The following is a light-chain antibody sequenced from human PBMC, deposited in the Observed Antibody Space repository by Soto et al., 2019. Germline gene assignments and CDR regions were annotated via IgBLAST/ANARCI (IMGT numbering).Light chain of an antibody. V-gene: IGKV1-27*01. CDR2: AAS. CDR1: QGIRNF. CDR3: QNYSSVPV. Sequence: DIQMTQSPTSLSASVGDRVTITCRASQGIRNFVAWYQQKPEKAPKLLIYAASTLPSGVPSRFSGSGSGTDFTLTISSLPPEDVATYSCQNYSSVPVFGPGTKVEIK. J-gene: IGKJ3*01.